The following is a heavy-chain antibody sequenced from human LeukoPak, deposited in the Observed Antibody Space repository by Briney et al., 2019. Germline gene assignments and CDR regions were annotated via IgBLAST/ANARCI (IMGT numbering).Heavy chain of an antibody. V-gene: IGHV3-53*01. J-gene: IGHJ4*02. Sequence: PGGSLRLSCVASGFTLGDYWMSWVRQPPGKGLEWVSVIYSGGSTYYADSVKGRFTISRDNSKNTLYLQMNSLRAEDTAVYYCARWGDYGAKDWGQGTLVTVSS. CDR3: ARWGDYGAKD. CDR1: GFTLGDYW. D-gene: IGHD4-23*01. CDR2: IYSGGST.